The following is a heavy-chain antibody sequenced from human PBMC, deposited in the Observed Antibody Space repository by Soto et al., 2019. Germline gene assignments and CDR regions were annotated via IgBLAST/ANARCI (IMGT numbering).Heavy chain of an antibody. D-gene: IGHD3-3*01. CDR3: ARGRGITILGVIGYCYYGMDV. Sequence: SEPLSLTCTVSGGSISAYYWNCVRQLPGKGLEWIGNIYYTGSTNYNPSLKSRVTISLDTSKNQFSLKLSSVNAADTAVSYSARGRGITILGVIGYCYYGMDVWGQLTRVTVSS. J-gene: IGHJ6*02. CDR2: IYYTGST. CDR1: GGSISAYY. V-gene: IGHV4-59*12.